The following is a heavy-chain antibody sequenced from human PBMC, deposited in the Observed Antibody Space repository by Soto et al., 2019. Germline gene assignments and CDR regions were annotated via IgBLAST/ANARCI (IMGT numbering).Heavy chain of an antibody. V-gene: IGHV3-23*01. D-gene: IGHD6-6*01. CDR1: GFIFRSYA. CDR2: ISGSGGGT. CDR3: AKHPGLGGSSSGDY. Sequence: EVQLLGSGGGLVQPGGSLRLSCAASGFIFRSYAMSWVRQAPGKGLEWVSAISGSGGGTYYADSVKGRFTISRDNSKNTLYLQMNRLRAEDTAVYYCAKHPGLGGSSSGDYWGQGTLVTVSS. J-gene: IGHJ4*02.